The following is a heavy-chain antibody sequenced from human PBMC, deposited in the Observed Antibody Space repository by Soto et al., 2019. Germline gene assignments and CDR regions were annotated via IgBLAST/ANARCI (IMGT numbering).Heavy chain of an antibody. CDR3: ARGGVLLWFGELLYVAKAILDV. CDR2: MNPNSGNT. V-gene: IGHV1-8*01. Sequence: SVKVSCKASGYTFTSYDINWVRQATGQGLEWMGWMNPNSGNTGYAQKFQGRVTMTRNTSISTAYMELSSLRSEDTAVYYCARGGVLLWFGELLYVAKAILDVWGKGTTVTVSS. CDR1: GYTFTSYD. D-gene: IGHD3-10*01. J-gene: IGHJ6*04.